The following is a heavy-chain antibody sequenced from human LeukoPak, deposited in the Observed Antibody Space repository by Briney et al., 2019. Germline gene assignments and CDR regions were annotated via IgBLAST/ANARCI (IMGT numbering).Heavy chain of an antibody. CDR3: ARDDSQIYGMDV. V-gene: IGHV4-31*03. CDR1: GGSISSGGYY. J-gene: IGHJ6*02. Sequence: TPSQTLSLTCTVSGGSISSGGYYWSWIRQHPGKGLEWIGYIYYSGSTYYNPSLKSRVTISVDTSNNQFSLRLSSVSAADTAVYYCARDDSQIYGMDVWGQGTTVTVSS. CDR2: IYYSGST. D-gene: IGHD2-21*01.